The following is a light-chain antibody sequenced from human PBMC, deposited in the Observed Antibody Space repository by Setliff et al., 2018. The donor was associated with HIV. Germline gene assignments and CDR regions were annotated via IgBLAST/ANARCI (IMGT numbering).Light chain of an antibody. J-gene: IGLJ1*01. V-gene: IGLV2-11*01. CDR1: SSDAGDYNF. CDR3: SSYTRSSTYV. CDR2: DVT. Sequence: QSALTQPRSVSGSPGQSVTIACTGTSSDAGDYNFVSWYQLHPGKAPKLIIYDVTKRPSGVPDRFSGSKSANAASLTISGLQAEDEADYYCSSYTRSSTYVFGAGTKVTVL.